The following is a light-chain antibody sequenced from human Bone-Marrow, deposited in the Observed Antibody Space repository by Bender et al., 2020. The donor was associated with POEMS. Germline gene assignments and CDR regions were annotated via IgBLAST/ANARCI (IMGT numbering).Light chain of an antibody. V-gene: IGLV1-44*01. J-gene: IGLJ1*01. CDR1: DSNFGGNN. CDR2: SNY. Sequence: QSVLTQPPSASGTPGQSVIISCSGTDSNFGGNNVNWYQHLPGTAPRLVVYSNYQRPSGVPARFSGSKSGTSASLAISDIQSEDEGDYYCCSFAGLGVFGTGTRVTV. CDR3: CSFAGLGV.